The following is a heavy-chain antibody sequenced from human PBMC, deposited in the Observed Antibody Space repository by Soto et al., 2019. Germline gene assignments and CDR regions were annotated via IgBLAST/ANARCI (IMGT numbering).Heavy chain of an antibody. Sequence: SVKVSCKAFGGTFRSSAINWVRQAPGQGLEWMGGIIPIFGTPNYAQKFQGRVTITADESTSTAYMELSSLSSEDTAVYYCASPKGERWLQLRPFDHWGQGTLVTVSS. D-gene: IGHD5-12*01. J-gene: IGHJ4*02. V-gene: IGHV1-69*13. CDR2: IIPIFGTP. CDR3: ASPKGERWLQLRPFDH. CDR1: GGTFRSSA.